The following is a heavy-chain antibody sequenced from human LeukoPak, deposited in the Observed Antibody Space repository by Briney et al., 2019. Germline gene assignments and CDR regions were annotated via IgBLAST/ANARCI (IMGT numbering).Heavy chain of an antibody. Sequence: GASVTVSFKASGGTFSIYAISWVRQAPGQGLEWMGGIIPIFGTANYAQKFQGRVTITTDESTSTAYMELSSLRSEDTAVYYCARESRRDNYYGSGSPGGFNYWGQGTLVTVSS. J-gene: IGHJ4*02. V-gene: IGHV1-69*05. CDR3: ARESRRDNYYGSGSPGGFNY. D-gene: IGHD3-10*01. CDR2: IIPIFGTA. CDR1: GGTFSIYA.